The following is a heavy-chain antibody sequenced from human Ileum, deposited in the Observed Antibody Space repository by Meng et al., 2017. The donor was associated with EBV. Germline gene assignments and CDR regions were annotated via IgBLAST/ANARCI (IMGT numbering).Heavy chain of an antibody. CDR3: AREEGGRFDS. D-gene: IGHD2-15*01. Sequence: QVQLVQSGADVKKPGASVEISCKASGYKFDDYTIQWLRQAPGQRLEWLGWINPGIGSTYDSKTIRGRLTITMDTSASTVYMRLTSLTSEDTAVYYCAREEGGRFDSWGQGTLVTVSS. CDR2: INPGIGST. V-gene: IGHV1-3*01. CDR1: GYKFDDYT. J-gene: IGHJ4*02.